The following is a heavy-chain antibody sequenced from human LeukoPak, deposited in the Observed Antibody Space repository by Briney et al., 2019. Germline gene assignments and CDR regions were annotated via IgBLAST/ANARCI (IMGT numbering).Heavy chain of an antibody. Sequence: GGSLRLSCEASGFTFSSYAMSWVRQSPGKGLEWVSGISGSGGSTNYADSVKGRFTISRDNSKNTLYLQVNSLRAEDTALYYCAKYWGFYGSGRPLDYWGQGALVTVSS. CDR1: GFTFSSYA. D-gene: IGHD3-10*01. V-gene: IGHV3-23*01. CDR2: ISGSGGST. CDR3: AKYWGFYGSGRPLDY. J-gene: IGHJ4*02.